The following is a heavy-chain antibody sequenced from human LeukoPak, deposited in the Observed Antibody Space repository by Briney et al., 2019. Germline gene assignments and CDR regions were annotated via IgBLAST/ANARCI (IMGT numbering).Heavy chain of an antibody. D-gene: IGHD6-13*01. CDR2: IYYSGST. CDR3: ARGARSSSWYVPYYFDY. J-gene: IGHJ4*02. V-gene: IGHV4-39*07. CDR1: GGSISSSSYY. Sequence: ETLSLTCTVSGGSISSSSYYWGWIRQPPGKGLEWIGSIYYSGSTYYNPSLKSRVTISVDTSKNQFSLKLSSVTAADTAVYYCARGARSSSWYVPYYFDYWGQGTLVTVSS.